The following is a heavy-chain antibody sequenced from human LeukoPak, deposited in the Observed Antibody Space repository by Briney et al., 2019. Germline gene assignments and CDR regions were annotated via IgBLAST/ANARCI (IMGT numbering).Heavy chain of an antibody. D-gene: IGHD3-22*01. V-gene: IGHV4-30-4*01. CDR2: IYYSGST. Sequence: SETLSLTCTVSGGSISSGDYYWSWIRQPPGKGLEWIGYIYYSGSTYYNPSLKSRVTISVDTSKNQFSLKLSSVTAADTAVYYCARAAKYYNDSSGYYLAYWGQGTLVTVSS. CDR3: ARAAKYYNDSSGYYLAY. J-gene: IGHJ4*02. CDR1: GGSISSGDYY.